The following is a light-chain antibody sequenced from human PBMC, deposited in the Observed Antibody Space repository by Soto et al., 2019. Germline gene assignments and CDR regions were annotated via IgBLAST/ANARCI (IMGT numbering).Light chain of an antibody. J-gene: IGLJ1*01. CDR3: SSYSTMGTYV. V-gene: IGLV2-14*01. CDR2: EVS. Sequence: SVLTQPASVSGSPGQSITISCTGTSSDVGGYNYVSWYQQHPGKAPKLMIYEVSNRPSGVSNRFSGSKSGNTASLTISGLQAEDEADYYCSSYSTMGTYVFGAGTKVTVL. CDR1: SSDVGGYNY.